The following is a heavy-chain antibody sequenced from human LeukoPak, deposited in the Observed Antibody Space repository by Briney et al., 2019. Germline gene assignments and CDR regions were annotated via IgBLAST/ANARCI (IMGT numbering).Heavy chain of an antibody. V-gene: IGHV3-33*01. CDR3: ARDRDPLAFEI. Sequence: PGGSLRLSCAASGFTFSSYGMHWVRQAPGKGLEWVAVIWYDGSNKYYADSVKGRFTISRDNSKNTLYLQMNSLRAEDTAVFYCARDRDPLAFEIWGQGTMVTVSS. CDR1: GFTFSSYG. CDR2: IWYDGSNK. J-gene: IGHJ3*02.